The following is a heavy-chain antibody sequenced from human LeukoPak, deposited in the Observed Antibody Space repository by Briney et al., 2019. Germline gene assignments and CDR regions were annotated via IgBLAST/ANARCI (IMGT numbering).Heavy chain of an antibody. J-gene: IGHJ4*02. CDR1: GGSISSYY. CDR3: ARVGSGWSFDY. CDR2: IQTSGST. Sequence: PSETLSLTCTVSGGSISSYYWSCIRQPAGRGLEWIGRIQTSGSTNYNPSLKSRVTISVDTSKNKFSLKVNSVTAADTAVYYCARVGSGWSFDYWGQGTLVTVSS. D-gene: IGHD6-19*01. V-gene: IGHV4-4*07.